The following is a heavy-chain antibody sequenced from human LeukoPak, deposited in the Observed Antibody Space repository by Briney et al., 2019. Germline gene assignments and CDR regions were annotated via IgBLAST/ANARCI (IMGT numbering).Heavy chain of an antibody. CDR1: GFTLSAYG. CDR2: LQSDGLTI. D-gene: IGHD2-15*01. J-gene: IGHJ4*02. CDR3: ARDGGDCSGDSRYVDY. V-gene: IGHV3-30*02. Sequence: QAGGSLRLSCAASGFTLSAYGMHWVRQAPGKGLEWVAFLQSDGLTIHYADSVKGRFTISRDNAKNSLYLQMNSLRAEDTALYYCARDGGDCSGDSRYVDYWGQGTLVTVSS.